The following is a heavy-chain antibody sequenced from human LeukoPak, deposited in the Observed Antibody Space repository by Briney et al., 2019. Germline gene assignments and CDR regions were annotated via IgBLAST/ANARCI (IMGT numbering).Heavy chain of an antibody. Sequence: PSETLSLTCAVSGVSFDDYYWSWVRQTPGKGLEWIGEINNSGYTNDNPSLKSRVTLSIDTSRKQFPLNLRSVTVADAGIYFCTRMTRGHDYWGQGTQVTVSS. CDR2: INNSGYT. CDR1: GVSFDDYY. V-gene: IGHV4-34*01. J-gene: IGHJ4*02. CDR3: TRMTRGHDY. D-gene: IGHD4-11*01.